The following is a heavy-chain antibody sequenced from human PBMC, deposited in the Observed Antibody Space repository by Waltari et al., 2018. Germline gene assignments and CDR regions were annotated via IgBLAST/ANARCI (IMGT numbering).Heavy chain of an antibody. CDR3: ARLAPRTYRSPVPGRHYYYGMDV. J-gene: IGHJ6*02. CDR2: ISSSGSTI. D-gene: IGHD3-10*01. V-gene: IGHV3-48*03. Sequence: EVQLVESGGGLVQPGGSLRLSCAASGFTFSSYEMNWVRQAPGKGLEWVSYISSSGSTIYYADSVKGRFTISRDNAKNSLYLQMKRLRVEDTAVYYCARLAPRTYRSPVPGRHYYYGMDVWGQGTTVTVSS. CDR1: GFTFSSYE.